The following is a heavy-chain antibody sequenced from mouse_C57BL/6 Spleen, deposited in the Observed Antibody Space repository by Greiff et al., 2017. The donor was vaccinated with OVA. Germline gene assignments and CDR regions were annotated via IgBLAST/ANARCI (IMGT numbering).Heavy chain of an antibody. Sequence: QVQLQQSGAELVKPGASVKLSCKASGYTFTDYTIHWVKQRSGQGLEWIGLFYPRSGSTNYNEKFKDKATLTADKSSSTAYMQLSSLTSEDSAVYFGARREPLYYYDSIYAMDDWGKGTTVTVSS. J-gene: IGHJ4*01. CDR3: ARREPLYYYDSIYAMDD. D-gene: IGHD1-1*01. CDR1: GYTFTDYT. V-gene: IGHV1-62-2*01. CDR2: FYPRSGST.